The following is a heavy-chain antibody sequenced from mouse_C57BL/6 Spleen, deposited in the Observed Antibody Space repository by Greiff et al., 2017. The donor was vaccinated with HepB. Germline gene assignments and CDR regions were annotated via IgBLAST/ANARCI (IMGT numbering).Heavy chain of an antibody. D-gene: IGHD6-1*01. CDR1: GFSFNTYA. CDR3: VRQASYFDY. CDR2: IRSKSNNYAT. Sequence: DAGGGLVQPKGSLKLSCAASGFSFNTYAMNWVRQAPGKGLEWVARIRSKSNNYATYYADSVKDRFTISRDDSESMLYLQMNNLKTEDTAMYYCVRQASYFDYWGQGTTLTVSS. J-gene: IGHJ2*01. V-gene: IGHV10-1*01.